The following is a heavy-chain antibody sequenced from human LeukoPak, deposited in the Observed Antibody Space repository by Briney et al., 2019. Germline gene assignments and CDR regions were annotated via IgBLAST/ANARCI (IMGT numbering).Heavy chain of an antibody. CDR1: GGSISSYY. CDR2: IYYSGST. J-gene: IGHJ4*02. Sequence: SETLSLTCTVSGGSISSYYWSWIRQPPGKGLEWIGYIYYSGSTNYNPSLKSRVTISVDTSKNQFSLKLSSVTAADTAVYYCASFGMTGSYDYWGQGTLVTVSS. D-gene: IGHD3-9*01. CDR3: ASFGMTGSYDY. V-gene: IGHV4-59*08.